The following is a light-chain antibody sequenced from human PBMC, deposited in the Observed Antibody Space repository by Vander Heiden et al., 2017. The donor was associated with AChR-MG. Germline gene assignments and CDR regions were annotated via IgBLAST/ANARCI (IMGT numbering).Light chain of an antibody. V-gene: IGKV1D-8*01. Sequence: VIWMTQSPSLLPASTGDRFTISFRLSQSISSYLAWYQQKPGKAPELLIYAASTLQSGVPSRFSGSGSGTDFTLTISCLQSEDFATHYCQQDDSFPRTFGQGTKVQI. J-gene: IGKJ1*01. CDR2: AAS. CDR1: QSISSY. CDR3: QQDDSFPRT.